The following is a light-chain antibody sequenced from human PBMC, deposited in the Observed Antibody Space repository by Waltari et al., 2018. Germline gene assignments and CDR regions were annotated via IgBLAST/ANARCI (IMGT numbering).Light chain of an antibody. CDR3: QQYNSFSFT. J-gene: IGKJ3*01. CDR1: QSISSW. V-gene: IGKV1-5*03. Sequence: DIQMTQSPSILSASVGDRVTITCRASQSISSWSAWYQQKPGKAPKLLIYKASTVESGVPSRFSGSGSGTEFTLTISGLQPDDFATYYCQQYNSFSFTFGPGTKVDVK. CDR2: KAS.